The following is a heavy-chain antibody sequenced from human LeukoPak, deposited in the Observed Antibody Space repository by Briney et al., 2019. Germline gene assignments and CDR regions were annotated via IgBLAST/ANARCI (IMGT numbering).Heavy chain of an antibody. Sequence: VASVKVSCKASGYTFTSYYMHWVRQAPGQGLEWMGIINPSGGSTSYAQKFQGRVTMTRDTSTSTVYMELSSLRSEDTAVYYCAREYYDILTGYYNAPSYWGQGTLVTVSS. CDR1: GYTFTSYY. CDR2: INPSGGST. V-gene: IGHV1-46*01. D-gene: IGHD3-9*01. CDR3: AREYYDILTGYYNAPSY. J-gene: IGHJ4*02.